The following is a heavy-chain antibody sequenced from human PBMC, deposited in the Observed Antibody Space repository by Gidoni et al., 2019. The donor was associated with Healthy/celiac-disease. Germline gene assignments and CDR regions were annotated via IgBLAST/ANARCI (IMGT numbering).Heavy chain of an antibody. D-gene: IGHD3-22*01. CDR2: IYWDDDK. CDR3: AHRGYDSSGYYRAEYFQH. J-gene: IGHJ1*01. CDR1: GFSLSTSGVG. Sequence: QITLKESGPTLVKPTQTLTLTCTFPGFSLSTSGVGVGWIRQPPGKALEWLALIYWDDDKRYSPSLKSRLTITKDTSKNQVVLTMTNMDPVDTATYYCAHRGYDSSGYYRAEYFQHWGQGTLVTVSS. V-gene: IGHV2-5*02.